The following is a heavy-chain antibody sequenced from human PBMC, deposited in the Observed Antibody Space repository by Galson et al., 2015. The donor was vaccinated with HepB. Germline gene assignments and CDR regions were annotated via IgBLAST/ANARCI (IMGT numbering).Heavy chain of an antibody. CDR1: GFTFSDPY. CDR3: ARSEVTTVVTDFDS. D-gene: IGHD4-23*01. CDR2: SRNKAKGYST. Sequence: SLRLSCAVSGFTFSDPYVDWVRQAPGKGLEWVGRSRNKAKGYSTAYAASVKGRFTVSRDGSKNSVFLQMNSLRSEDTAVYYCARSEVTTVVTDFDSWGQGTLVTVSS. V-gene: IGHV3-72*01. J-gene: IGHJ4*02.